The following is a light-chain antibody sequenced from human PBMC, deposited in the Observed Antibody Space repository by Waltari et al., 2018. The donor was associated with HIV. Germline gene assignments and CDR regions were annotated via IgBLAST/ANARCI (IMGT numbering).Light chain of an antibody. CDR3: QQSYSTPWT. CDR2: VAS. J-gene: IGKJ1*01. CDR1: QDITTY. Sequence: DIQMTQSPSSLSASVVDRVTLTCRASQDITTYLNWYQQKSGEAPKLLIYVASRLQSEVTSRFSGSGSGTDFTLTINSLQPEDFATYYCQQSYSTPWTFGQGTKV. V-gene: IGKV1-39*01.